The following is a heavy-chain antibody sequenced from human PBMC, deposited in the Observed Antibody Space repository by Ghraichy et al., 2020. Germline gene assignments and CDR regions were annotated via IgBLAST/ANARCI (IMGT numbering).Heavy chain of an antibody. Sequence: ASVKVSCKASGYTFTGYYMHWVRQAPGQGLEWMGWINPNSGGTNYAQKFQGRVTMTRDTSISTAYMELSRLRSDDTAVYYCARDLVPQLAGPPNWFDPWGQGTLVTVSS. V-gene: IGHV1-2*02. J-gene: IGHJ5*02. CDR3: ARDLVPQLAGPPNWFDP. CDR1: GYTFTGYY. D-gene: IGHD6-6*01. CDR2: INPNSGGT.